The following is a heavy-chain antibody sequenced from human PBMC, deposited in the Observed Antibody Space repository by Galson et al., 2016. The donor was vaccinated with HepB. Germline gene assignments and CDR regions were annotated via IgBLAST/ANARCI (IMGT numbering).Heavy chain of an antibody. CDR1: GGSISSGGNY. Sequence: TCTVSGGSISSGGNYWSWIRQRPGKGLEWIGCIHYRGTTYYDPSLRSRVTISLDTSKNQFSLNLTSVTAADPAVYYCAGDRRVATTHFFYFGMDVWDRGTTVTVSS. CDR2: IHYRGTT. CDR3: AGDRRVATTHFFYFGMDV. J-gene: IGHJ6*04. D-gene: IGHD5-12*01. V-gene: IGHV4-31*03.